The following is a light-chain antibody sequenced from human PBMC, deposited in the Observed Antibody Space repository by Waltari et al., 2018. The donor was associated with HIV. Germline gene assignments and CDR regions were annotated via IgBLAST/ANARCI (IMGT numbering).Light chain of an antibody. V-gene: IGKV3-15*01. J-gene: IGKJ1*01. CDR1: QSVNSN. CDR3: HHYNDWRET. CDR2: GTS. Sequence: EILMTQSPATLSVSPGERATLSCRARQSVNSNLAWYKQKPGQPPRLLIYGTSTRATDIPARFSGSGSGTEFTLNISSLQSEDFAVYYCHHYNDWRETFGQGTKVEIK.